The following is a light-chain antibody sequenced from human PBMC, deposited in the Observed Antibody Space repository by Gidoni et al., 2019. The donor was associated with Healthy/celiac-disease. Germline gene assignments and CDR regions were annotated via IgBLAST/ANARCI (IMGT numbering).Light chain of an antibody. CDR1: QGISSY. Sequence: DIQLTQSPSFLSASVRDRVTNTCRASQGISSYLAWYQQKPGKAPKLLIYAASTLQSGVPSRFSGSGSGTEFTLTISSLQPEDFATYYCQQLNSYLYTFGQGTKLEIK. CDR3: QQLNSYLYT. CDR2: AAS. J-gene: IGKJ2*01. V-gene: IGKV1-9*01.